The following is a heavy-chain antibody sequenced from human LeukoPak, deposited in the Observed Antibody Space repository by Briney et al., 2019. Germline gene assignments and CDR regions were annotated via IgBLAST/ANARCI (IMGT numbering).Heavy chain of an antibody. CDR2: ISYDGSNK. Sequence: GGSLRLSCAASGFTFSSYAMHWVRQAPGKGLEWVAVISYDGSNKYYADSVKGRFTISRDNSKNTLYLQMNSLRAEDTAVYYCAGDRRKTWNYFDYWGQGTLVTVSS. V-gene: IGHV3-30*01. CDR3: AGDRRKTWNYFDY. CDR1: GFTFSSYA. J-gene: IGHJ4*02.